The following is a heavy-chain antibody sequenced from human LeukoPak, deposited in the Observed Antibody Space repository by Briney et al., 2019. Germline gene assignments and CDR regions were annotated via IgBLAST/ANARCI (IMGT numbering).Heavy chain of an antibody. CDR1: GYTFTSYD. CDR2: MNPNSGNT. D-gene: IGHD1-26*01. Sequence: ASVKVSCKASGYTFTSYDINWVRQATGQGLEWMGWMNPNSGNTGYAQKFQGRVTMTTDTSTSTAYMELRSLRSDDTAVYYCARGRRVGPFDYWGQGTLVTVSS. J-gene: IGHJ4*02. CDR3: ARGRRVGPFDY. V-gene: IGHV1-8*01.